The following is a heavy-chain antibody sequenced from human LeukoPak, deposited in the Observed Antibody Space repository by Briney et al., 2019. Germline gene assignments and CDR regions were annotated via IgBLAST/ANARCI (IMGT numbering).Heavy chain of an antibody. D-gene: IGHD3-9*01. CDR1: GYTFTRFG. CDR3: ARGPEGFDWLPRVDP. Sequence: ASVKVSCKASGYTFTRFGISWVRQAPGQGLEWMGRISAYNGNTNYAQRLQGRVTMTTDTSTCTAYMELRSLRSDDTAVYYCARGPEGFDWLPRVDPWGQGTLVTVSS. J-gene: IGHJ5*02. CDR2: ISAYNGNT. V-gene: IGHV1-18*04.